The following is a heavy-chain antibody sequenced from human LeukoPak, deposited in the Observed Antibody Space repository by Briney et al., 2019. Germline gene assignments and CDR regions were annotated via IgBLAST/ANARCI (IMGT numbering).Heavy chain of an antibody. D-gene: IGHD5-24*01. V-gene: IGHV3-7*03. CDR1: GFTFSSYA. CDR2: IKEDGTET. CDR3: AKEGRSLQTY. J-gene: IGHJ4*02. Sequence: QSGGSLRLSCAASGFTFSSYAMSWVRQVPGKGLEWVANIKEDGTETYYVDSVKGRFTISRDNAKNSLYLQMNSLRVEDTAVYYCAKEGRSLQTYWGQGTLVTVSS.